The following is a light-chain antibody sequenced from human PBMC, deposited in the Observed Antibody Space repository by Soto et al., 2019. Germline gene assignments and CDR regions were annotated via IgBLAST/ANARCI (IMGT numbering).Light chain of an antibody. J-gene: IGLJ3*02. CDR3: AAWDDSLSGWM. CDR2: KTD. CDR1: SSNIGNND. Sequence: QSVLTQPPSASGTPGQRVTISCSGSSSNIGNNDIYWYQQLPGTTTKLLIYKTDQRPSWVPDRFSGSKSGTSGSLAISGRRSEDESEYYCAAWDDSLSGWMFGGGTTLTVL. V-gene: IGLV1-47*01.